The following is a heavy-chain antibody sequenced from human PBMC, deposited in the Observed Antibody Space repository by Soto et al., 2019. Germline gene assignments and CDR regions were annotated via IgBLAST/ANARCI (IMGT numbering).Heavy chain of an antibody. Sequence: GASVKVSCKASGFTFTSSAVQWVRQARGQRLEWIGWIVVGSGNTNYAQKFQERVTITRDMSTSTAYMELSSLRSEDTAVYYCAADEAPRPLHYYYGMDVWGQGTTVTVSS. J-gene: IGHJ6*02. V-gene: IGHV1-58*01. CDR1: GFTFTSSA. CDR3: AADEAPRPLHYYYGMDV. CDR2: IVVGSGNT.